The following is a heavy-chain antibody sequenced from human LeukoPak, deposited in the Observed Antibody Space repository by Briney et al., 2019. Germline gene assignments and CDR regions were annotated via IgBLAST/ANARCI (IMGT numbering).Heavy chain of an antibody. CDR3: ASLLGDKTIFDY. J-gene: IGHJ4*02. CDR1: GFIFSSRW. Sequence: GGSLRLSCAASGFIFSSRWMSWVRQAPGKGLERVAHIMRDGSEEYYVDSVKGRFTISRDKAKNSLYLQMNSLRAEDTAVYYCASLLGDKTIFDYWGQGTLVTVSS. V-gene: IGHV3-7*01. CDR2: IMRDGSEE. D-gene: IGHD1-26*01.